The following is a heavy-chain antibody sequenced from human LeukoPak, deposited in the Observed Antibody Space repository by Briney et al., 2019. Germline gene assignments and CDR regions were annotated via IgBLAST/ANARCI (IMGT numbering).Heavy chain of an antibody. V-gene: IGHV1-69*04. D-gene: IGHD4-23*01. J-gene: IGHJ4*02. CDR2: IIPILGIA. CDR1: GGTFSSYA. CDR3: ARAVENHYFDY. Sequence: SVKVSCKASGGTFSSYAISWVRQAPGQGLEWMGRIIPILGIANYAQKFQGRVTITADKSTSTAYMELSSLRSEDTAVYYCARAVENHYFDYWGQGTLVTVSS.